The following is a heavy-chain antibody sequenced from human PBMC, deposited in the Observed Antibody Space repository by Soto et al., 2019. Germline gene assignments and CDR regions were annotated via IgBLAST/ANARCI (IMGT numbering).Heavy chain of an antibody. V-gene: IGHV3-33*01. D-gene: IGHD2-2*01. Sequence: GGSLSLSCAASGFPFSSYVMHLVRQAPGEGLGWVAVIWYDGSNKYYADSVKGRFTIPRDNSKNTLYLQMNSLRAEDTAVYYCARDHQLVPAAMGQDYYYYYGMDVWGQGTTVTVSS. CDR1: GFPFSSYV. CDR3: ARDHQLVPAAMGQDYYYYYGMDV. J-gene: IGHJ6*02. CDR2: IWYDGSNK.